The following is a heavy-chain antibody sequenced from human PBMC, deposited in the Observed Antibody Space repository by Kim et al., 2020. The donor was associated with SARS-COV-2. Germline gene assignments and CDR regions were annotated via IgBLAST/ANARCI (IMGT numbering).Heavy chain of an antibody. Sequence: ASVKVSCKASGYTFTSYAMNWVRQAPGQGLEWMGWINTNTGNPTYAQGFTGRFVFSLDTSVSTAYLQISSLKAEDTAVYYCARVSRIMITFGGVMDYWGQGTLFTVSS. V-gene: IGHV7-4-1*02. D-gene: IGHD3-16*01. CDR3: ARVSRIMITFGGVMDY. CDR2: INTNTGNP. J-gene: IGHJ4*02. CDR1: GYTFTSYA.